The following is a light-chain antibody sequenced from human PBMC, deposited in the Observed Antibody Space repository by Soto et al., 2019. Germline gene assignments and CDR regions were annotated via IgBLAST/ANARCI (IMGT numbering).Light chain of an antibody. CDR2: DAS. Sequence: EIVLTQSPATLSLSPGERATISCRASQSVSRYVAWYQQKPGQAPRLLIFDASTRATGIPARFSGSGSGTDLTLTISSREAEDFAVYYCQQRSTWPYTFGQGTKVDIK. CDR3: QQRSTWPYT. CDR1: QSVSRY. J-gene: IGKJ2*01. V-gene: IGKV3-11*01.